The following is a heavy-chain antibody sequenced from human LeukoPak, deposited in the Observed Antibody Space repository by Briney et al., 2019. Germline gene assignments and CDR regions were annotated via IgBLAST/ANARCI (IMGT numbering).Heavy chain of an antibody. CDR1: GFTFSSYW. J-gene: IGHJ4*02. D-gene: IGHD5-12*01. V-gene: IGHV3-74*01. Sequence: PGGSLRLSCAASGFTFSSYWMHRVRQAPGKGLVWVSYITTDGITTNYADSVKGRFTISRDNAKNTLYLQMNSLRAEDTAVYYCASGYRFGFQYWGQGTLVTASS. CDR2: ITTDGITT. CDR3: ASGYRFGFQY.